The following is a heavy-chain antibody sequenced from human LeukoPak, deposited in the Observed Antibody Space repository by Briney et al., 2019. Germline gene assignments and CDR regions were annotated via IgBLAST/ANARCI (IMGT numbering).Heavy chain of an antibody. CDR2: IYYSGTT. CDR3: ARWIAARPARFDY. D-gene: IGHD6-6*01. CDR1: GGSISNYY. Sequence: PSETLSLTCTVSGGSISNYYWSWIRQPPGKGLEWIGYIYYSGTTNYNPSLKSRVTISIDTSKNQFSLKLSSVTAADTAVYYCARWIAARPARFDYWGQGTLVTVSS. J-gene: IGHJ4*02. V-gene: IGHV4-59*01.